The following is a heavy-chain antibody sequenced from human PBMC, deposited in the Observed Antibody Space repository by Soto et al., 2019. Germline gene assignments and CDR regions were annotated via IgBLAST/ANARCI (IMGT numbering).Heavy chain of an antibody. J-gene: IGHJ6*02. V-gene: IGHV4-39*01. CDR1: GGSCSSSSYY. CDR3: ACIFSGGYGYGFYYYGMDV. Sequence: SETLSLTCTVAGGSCSSSSYYWGWIRQPPGKGLEWIGSIYYSGSTYYNPSLKSRVTISVDTSKNQFSLKLSSVTAADTAVYYCACIFSGGYGYGFYYYGMDVWRQGTTVTVS. CDR2: IYYSGST. D-gene: IGHD5-18*01.